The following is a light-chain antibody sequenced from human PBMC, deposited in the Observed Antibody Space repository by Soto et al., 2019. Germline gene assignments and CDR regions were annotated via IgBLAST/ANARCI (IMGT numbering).Light chain of an antibody. CDR2: QAS. CDR1: HSISVW. V-gene: IGKV1-5*03. Sequence: DIQMTQSPSTLSSSVGDRVTITCRASHSISVWLAWYQQKPGKAPKLLIYQASTLESGVPSRFSGRGSVTDFTLTISSLQPDDFATYYCQQYYTYPYTFGQGTKLEIK. CDR3: QQYYTYPYT. J-gene: IGKJ2*01.